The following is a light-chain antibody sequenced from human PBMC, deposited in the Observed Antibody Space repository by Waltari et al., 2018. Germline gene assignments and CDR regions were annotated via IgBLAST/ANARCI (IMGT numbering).Light chain of an antibody. J-gene: IGLJ2*01. CDR1: SSGVGNYDL. Sequence: QSALTQPAPVSGSPGQSITIACTATSSGVGNYDLVPWYQHHPGRAPKLIIYGANERPSEVSNRCSGSKSGIATSLTISGLQAEDEADYYCCSYLGSNTWVFGGGTKLTVL. CDR2: GAN. V-gene: IGLV2-23*01. CDR3: CSYLGSNTWV.